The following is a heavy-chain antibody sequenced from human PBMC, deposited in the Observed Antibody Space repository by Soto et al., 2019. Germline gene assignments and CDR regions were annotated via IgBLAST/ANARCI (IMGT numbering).Heavy chain of an antibody. CDR3: ARGIRVAASLNWFDP. V-gene: IGHV4-4*02. CDR1: GGSSGGSDW. J-gene: IGHJ5*02. D-gene: IGHD2-15*01. Sequence: PSETLCLTCGVAGGSSGGSDWWSWVRQPLGKGLEWIGEIYHSGSTNYNPSLKSRVTISVDKSKNQFSLKLSSVIAADTAVYYCARGIRVAASLNWFDPWGQGTLVTVSS. CDR2: IYHSGST.